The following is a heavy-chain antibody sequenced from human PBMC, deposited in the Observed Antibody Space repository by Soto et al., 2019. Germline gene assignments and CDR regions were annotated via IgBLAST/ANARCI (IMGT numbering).Heavy chain of an antibody. CDR1: GCSISGGGYS. J-gene: IGHJ2*01. V-gene: IGHV4-30-4*08. Sequence: TLSLTCTVPGCSISGGGYSWSWIRQHPGKGGEWIGHIFDSGSTYYNPSLKSRLTISVDTSKNQFSLRLSSVTAADTAVYYCAREIMPLTNDWYFDLWGRGTLVTVSS. D-gene: IGHD2-8*01. CDR3: AREIMPLTNDWYFDL. CDR2: IFDSGST.